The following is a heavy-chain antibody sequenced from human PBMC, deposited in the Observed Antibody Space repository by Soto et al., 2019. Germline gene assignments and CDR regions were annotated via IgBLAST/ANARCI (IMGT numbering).Heavy chain of an antibody. J-gene: IGHJ4*02. CDR1: GYPFTAYL. V-gene: IGHV5-51*01. CDR2: IFPADSEI. CDR3: ARPLYPGYCTDGVCYSYDY. D-gene: IGHD2-8*01. Sequence: GESLKISCQSFGYPFTAYLIAWVRQMPGKGLEWMGIIFPADSEIRYSPSFRGHVTISADKSISTAYLQWSSLEASDTAMYYCARPLYPGYCTDGVCYSYDYWGQGTPVTVSS.